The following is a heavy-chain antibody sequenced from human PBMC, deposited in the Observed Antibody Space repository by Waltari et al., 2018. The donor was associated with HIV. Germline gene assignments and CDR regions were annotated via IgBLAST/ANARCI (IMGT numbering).Heavy chain of an antibody. CDR1: GGPISSYY. Sequence: QVQLQESGPGLVKPSETLSLTCTASGGPISSYYWSWIRQPPGKGLEWIGYIYYSGSTNYNPSLKSRVTISVDTSKNQFSLKLSSVTAADTAVYYCARADDYVSPPHYWGQGTLVTVSS. J-gene: IGHJ4*02. D-gene: IGHD3-16*01. CDR3: ARADDYVSPPHY. CDR2: IYYSGST. V-gene: IGHV4-59*01.